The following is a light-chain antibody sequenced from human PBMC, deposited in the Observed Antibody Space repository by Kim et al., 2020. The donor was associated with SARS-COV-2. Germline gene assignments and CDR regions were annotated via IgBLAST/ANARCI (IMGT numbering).Light chain of an antibody. CDR3: ATWDNSLRAYV. J-gene: IGLJ1*01. V-gene: IGLV1-44*01. Sequence: GQRVTLSCSGSTSNIGSNTVNWYQHLPGTAPKFLIYSNNQRPSGVPDRFSASKSGTSASLAISGLQSEDEGDYYCATWDNSLRAYVFGPGTKVTVL. CDR1: TSNIGSNT. CDR2: SNN.